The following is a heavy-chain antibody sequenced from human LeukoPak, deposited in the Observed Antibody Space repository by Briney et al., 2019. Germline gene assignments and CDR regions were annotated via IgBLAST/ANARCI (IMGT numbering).Heavy chain of an antibody. CDR3: TKAGAVVVVAAKFFDY. J-gene: IGHJ4*02. Sequence: GGSLRLSCAASGFTFSSYAMSWDRQAPGKVLEWVSAISGSGGSTYYADSVKGRFTISRDNSKNTLYLQMNSLRAEDAAVYYCTKAGAVVVVAAKFFDYWGQGTLVTVSS. D-gene: IGHD2-15*01. CDR1: GFTFSSYA. V-gene: IGHV3-23*01. CDR2: ISGSGGST.